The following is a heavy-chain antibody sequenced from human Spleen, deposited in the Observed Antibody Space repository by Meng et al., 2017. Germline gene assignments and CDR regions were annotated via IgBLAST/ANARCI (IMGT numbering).Heavy chain of an antibody. V-gene: IGHV3-74*01. CDR1: GFTFISSY. CDR3: ASRTEDWGSPPFDI. J-gene: IGHJ3*02. Sequence: GESLKISCATSGFTFISSYMHWVRQSPRRGLEFVALINSDGTTTSYADSVKGRFTISRDNAKNSLYLQMNSLRAEDTAVYYCASRTEDWGSPPFDIWGQGTMVTVSS. CDR2: INSDGTTT. D-gene: IGHD7-27*01.